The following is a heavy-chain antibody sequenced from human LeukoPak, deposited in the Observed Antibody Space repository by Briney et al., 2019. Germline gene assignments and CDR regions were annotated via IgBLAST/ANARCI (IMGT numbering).Heavy chain of an antibody. CDR1: GFTFSRHW. V-gene: IGHV3-7*01. CDR3: ARDGPYSTSSTHPP. Sequence: PGGSLRLSCTASGFTFSRHWMSWVRQTPGKGLEWVANIKEDGSEQYYVDSVKGRFTMSRDNAKSSLYLQMNSLRAEDTAVYYCARDGPYSTSSTHPPWGQGTLVTVSS. J-gene: IGHJ5*02. CDR2: IKEDGSEQ. D-gene: IGHD6-6*01.